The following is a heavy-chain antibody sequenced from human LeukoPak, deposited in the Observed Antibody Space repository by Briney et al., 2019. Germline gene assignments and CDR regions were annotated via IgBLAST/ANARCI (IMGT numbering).Heavy chain of an antibody. Sequence: PGGSLRLSCAASGFTFSSYGMHWVRQAPGKGLEWVALTSHDGSNRYYADSVKGRFAISRDNSKNTLYLQMNSLRAEDTAVYYCAKEGNLRYSGSFTGADYWGQGTLVTVSS. J-gene: IGHJ4*02. D-gene: IGHD1-26*01. CDR1: GFTFSSYG. CDR3: AKEGNLRYSGSFTGADY. CDR2: TSHDGSNR. V-gene: IGHV3-30*19.